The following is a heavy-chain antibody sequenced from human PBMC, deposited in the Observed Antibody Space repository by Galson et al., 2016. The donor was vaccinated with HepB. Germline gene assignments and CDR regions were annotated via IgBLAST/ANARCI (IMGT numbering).Heavy chain of an antibody. CDR2: INTVGTTT. CDR1: GFTFSSHW. CDR3: ARDHSLAETGPHFDC. Sequence: SLRLSCAASGFTFSSHWMHWVRQAPGKGLVWVSRINTVGTTTTYADSVKGRFTISRDDAKHTLYLQMDDLRAEDTAVYYCARDHSLAETGPHFDCWGQGALVTVSS. D-gene: IGHD7-27*01. V-gene: IGHV3-74*01. J-gene: IGHJ4*02.